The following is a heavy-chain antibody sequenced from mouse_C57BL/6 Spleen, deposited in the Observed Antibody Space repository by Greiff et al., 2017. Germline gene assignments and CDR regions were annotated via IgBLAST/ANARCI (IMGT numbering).Heavy chain of an antibody. J-gene: IGHJ4*01. Sequence: EVQLVESGGGLVKPGGSLKLSCAASGSTFSDYGMHWVRQAPEKGLEWVAYISSGSSTIYYADTVKGRFTIARDNAKNTLFLQMTSLRSEDTALYYCARIMVTTSYYYAMDYWGQGTSVTVSS. CDR1: GSTFSDYG. CDR2: ISSGSSTI. CDR3: ARIMVTTSYYYAMDY. D-gene: IGHD2-2*01. V-gene: IGHV5-17*01.